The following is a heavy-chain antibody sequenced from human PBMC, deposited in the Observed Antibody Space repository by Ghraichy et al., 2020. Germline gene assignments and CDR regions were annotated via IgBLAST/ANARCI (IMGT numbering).Heavy chain of an antibody. CDR1: GFNFNNYV. CDR2: ISFDGNIK. Sequence: GALRLSCVGSGFNFNNYVLHWVRQAPDKGLEWVAVISFDGNIKHYADSVKGRFTISRDNSKNTLYLQMDSLRAEDTAVFHCAGSRDSAWHNFDYWGQGTLVTVS. D-gene: IGHD3-22*01. CDR3: AGSRDSAWHNFDY. V-gene: IGHV3-30-3*01. J-gene: IGHJ4*02.